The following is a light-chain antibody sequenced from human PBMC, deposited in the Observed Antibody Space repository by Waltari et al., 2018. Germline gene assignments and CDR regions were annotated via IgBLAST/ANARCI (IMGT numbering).Light chain of an antibody. CDR3: QQRSSWPSIT. Sequence: EIVLTQFPATLSLSPGERATLSCRASQSVSSYLAWDQQKPGQAPRLLIYDASNRATCIPARFSGSGSGTDFTLTISSLEPEDFAVYYCQQRSSWPSITFGQGTRLEIK. V-gene: IGKV3-11*01. CDR2: DAS. CDR1: QSVSSY. J-gene: IGKJ5*01.